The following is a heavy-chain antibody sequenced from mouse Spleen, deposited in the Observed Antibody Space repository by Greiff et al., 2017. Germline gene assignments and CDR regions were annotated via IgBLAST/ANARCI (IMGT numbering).Heavy chain of an antibody. V-gene: IGHV1-15*01. D-gene: IGHD1-1*01. CDR1: GYTFTDYE. J-gene: IGHJ3*01. Sequence: QVQLQQSGAELVRPGASVTLSCKASGYTFTDYEMHWVKQTPVHGLEWIGAIDPETGGTAYNQKFKGKAILTADKSSSTAYMELRSLTSEDSAVYYCTIYGSSSWFAYWGQGTLVTVSA. CDR3: TIYGSSSWFAY. CDR2: IDPETGGT.